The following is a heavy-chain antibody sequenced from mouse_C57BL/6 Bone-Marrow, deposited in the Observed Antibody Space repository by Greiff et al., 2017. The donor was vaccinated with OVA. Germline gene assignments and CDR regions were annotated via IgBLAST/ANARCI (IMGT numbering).Heavy chain of an antibody. CDR2: IYPGSGST. J-gene: IGHJ4*01. CDR1: GYTFTSYW. Sequence: QVQLQQPGAELVKPGASVKMSCKASGYTFTSYWMTWVKQRPGQGLEWIGDIYPGSGSTNYNEKFKSKATLTVDTSYSTTCLQLSSLASEDSAVYSCARDGTDYWGQGTSVTVSS. V-gene: IGHV1-55*01. CDR3: ARDGTDY. D-gene: IGHD4-1*01.